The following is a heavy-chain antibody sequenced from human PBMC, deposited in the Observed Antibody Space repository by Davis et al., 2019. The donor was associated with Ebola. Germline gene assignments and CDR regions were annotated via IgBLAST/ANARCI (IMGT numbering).Heavy chain of an antibody. CDR1: GFTFSSYS. CDR3: ARVVVGAYFDY. CDR2: ISSSSSYT. J-gene: IGHJ4*02. Sequence: GGSLRLSCAASGFTFSSYSMNWVRQAPGKGLEWVSSISSSSSYTYYADSVKGRFTISRHNSKNTLYLQMNSLRAEDTAVYYCARVVVGAYFDYWGQGTLVTVSS. D-gene: IGHD1-26*01. V-gene: IGHV3-21*04.